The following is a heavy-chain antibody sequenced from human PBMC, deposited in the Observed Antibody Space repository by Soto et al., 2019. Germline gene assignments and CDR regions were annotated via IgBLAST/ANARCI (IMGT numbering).Heavy chain of an antibody. J-gene: IGHJ6*02. CDR1: GADTNTYS. D-gene: IGHD6-19*01. Sequence: SETLSLTCSVSGADTNTYSWTWIRQPAGKGLEWIGRIYTSASINYNPSLRGRVTLSVDTSTNQVSLKLASVTAADTAVYYCARDREAGYNFYYGMDVWGQGTTVTVSS. CDR3: ARDREAGYNFYYGMDV. CDR2: IYTSASI. V-gene: IGHV4-4*07.